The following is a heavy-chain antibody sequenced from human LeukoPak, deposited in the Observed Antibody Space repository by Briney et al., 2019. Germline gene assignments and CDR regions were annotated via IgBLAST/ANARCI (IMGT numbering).Heavy chain of an antibody. J-gene: IGHJ3*02. CDR2: IIPIFGTA. CDR1: GGTFSSYA. CDR3: ANPPPRIAARYDAFDI. D-gene: IGHD6-6*01. V-gene: IGHV1-69*05. Sequence: SVKVSCKASGGTFSSYAISWVRQAPGQGLEWMGGIIPIFGTANYAQKFQGRVTITTDESTSTAYMELSRLRSEDTAVYYCANPPPRIAARYDAFDIWGQGTMVTVSS.